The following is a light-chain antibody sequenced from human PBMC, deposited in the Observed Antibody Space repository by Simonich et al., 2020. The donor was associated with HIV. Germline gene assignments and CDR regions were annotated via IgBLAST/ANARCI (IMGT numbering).Light chain of an antibody. CDR3: QQRSNWIT. J-gene: IGKJ5*01. Sequence: EIVMTQSPATLSVSPGERATLSCRATQSVSSNLAWYPQKPGQAPRLLIYGASTRATGIPARFSGSGSGTDFTLIISSLESEDFAVYYCQQRSNWITFGQGTRLEIK. CDR1: QSVSSN. V-gene: IGKV3-15*01. CDR2: GAS.